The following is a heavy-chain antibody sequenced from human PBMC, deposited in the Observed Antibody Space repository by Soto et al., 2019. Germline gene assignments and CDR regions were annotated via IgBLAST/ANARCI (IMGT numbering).Heavy chain of an antibody. CDR3: ARAAKIVATITDQIDY. Sequence: QVQLVQSGAEVKKPGSSVKVSCKASGGTFSSYAISWVRQAPGQGLEWMGGIIPIFGTANYAQKFQGRVTITADKSTSTAYMELRSLRSEDTAVYYCARAAKIVATITDQIDYWGQGTLVTVSS. CDR2: IIPIFGTA. CDR1: GGTFSSYA. V-gene: IGHV1-69*06. J-gene: IGHJ4*02. D-gene: IGHD5-12*01.